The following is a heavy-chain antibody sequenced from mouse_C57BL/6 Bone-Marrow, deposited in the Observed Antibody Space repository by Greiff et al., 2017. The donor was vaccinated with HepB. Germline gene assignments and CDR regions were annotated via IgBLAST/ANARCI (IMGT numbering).Heavy chain of an antibody. CDR1: GFTFSDYG. D-gene: IGHD2-1*01. CDR3: ARDRGNPDFDV. V-gene: IGHV5-17*03. CDR2: ISSGSSTI. Sequence: EVQVVESGGGLVKPGGSLKLSCAASGFTFSDYGMHWVRQAPEKGLEWVAYISSGSSTIYYADTVKGRFTISRDNAKNNLYLQMSHLKSEDTAMYYCARDRGNPDFDVWGTGTTVTVSS. J-gene: IGHJ1*03.